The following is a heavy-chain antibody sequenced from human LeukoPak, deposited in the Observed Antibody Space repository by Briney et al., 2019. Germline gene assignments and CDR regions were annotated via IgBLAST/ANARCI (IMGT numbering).Heavy chain of an antibody. Sequence: GASVKVSCKASGYTFTNYAMHWVRQAPGQGLEWMGWINAGNGNTKYSQKFQGRVTITTDTSASTVYMELSSLRSEDTAVYYCARYSSGYGAEDAFDIWGQGTMVTVSS. D-gene: IGHD3-22*01. CDR1: GYTFTNYA. V-gene: IGHV1-3*01. CDR3: ARYSSGYGAEDAFDI. J-gene: IGHJ3*02. CDR2: INAGNGNT.